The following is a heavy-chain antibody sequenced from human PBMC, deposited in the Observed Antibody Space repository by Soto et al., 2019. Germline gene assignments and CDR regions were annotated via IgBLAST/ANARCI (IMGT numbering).Heavy chain of an antibody. CDR2: INHGGTT. Sequence: KTSETLSLNCAVYVGSLSGYFWNWIRQSPEKGLEWIGEINHGGTTTYNPSLKSRVTISIDTSRNQFSLRLTSVTAADTAVYYCARQGWDSSYYGDDFWGQGTLVTVSS. V-gene: IGHV4-34*01. J-gene: IGHJ4*02. CDR1: VGSLSGYF. D-gene: IGHD3-22*01. CDR3: ARQGWDSSYYGDDF.